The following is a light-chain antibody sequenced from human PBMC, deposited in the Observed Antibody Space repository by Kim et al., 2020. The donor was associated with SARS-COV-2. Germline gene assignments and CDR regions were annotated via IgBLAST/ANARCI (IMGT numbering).Light chain of an antibody. J-gene: IGLJ1*01. CDR3: GSYVGNNNFV. Sequence: SVTISCTGTSMDVGGYNYVSWYQHHPGKAPKLMIYEVTKRPSGVPDRFSGSKSGNTASLTVSGLQAEDEADYYCGSYVGNNNFVFGTGTKVTVL. CDR1: SMDVGGYNY. CDR2: EVT. V-gene: IGLV2-8*01.